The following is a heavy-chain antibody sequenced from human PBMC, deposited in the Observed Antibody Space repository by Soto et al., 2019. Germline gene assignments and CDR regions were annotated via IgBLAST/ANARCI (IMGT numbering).Heavy chain of an antibody. CDR1: GGTFSSYA. J-gene: IGHJ4*02. V-gene: IGHV1-69*13. CDR3: ARLGRDARYYDSSGYPLDY. CDR2: IIPIFGTA. D-gene: IGHD3-22*01. Sequence: GASVKVSCKASGGTFSSYAISWVRQAPGQGLEWMGGIIPIFGTANYAQKFQGRVTITADESTSTAYMELSSLRSEDTAVYYCARLGRDARYYDSSGYPLDYWGQGTLVTVSS.